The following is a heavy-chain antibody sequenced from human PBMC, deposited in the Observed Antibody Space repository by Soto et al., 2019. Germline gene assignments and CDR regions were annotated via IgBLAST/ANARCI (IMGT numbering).Heavy chain of an antibody. J-gene: IGHJ5*01. CDR3: ASMIGDPVLSFDS. Sequence: QVQLQESGPGLVNPSETLSLTCTVSGGSISSYYWSWIRQPPGKGLEWIGFIFYSGSTSYNPSLKSRVTISIGTSEYQFSLKLNSVTAADTAVYYCASMIGDPVLSFDSWGQGTLVAVSS. CDR1: GGSISSYY. D-gene: IGHD3-10*02. V-gene: IGHV4-59*01. CDR2: IFYSGST.